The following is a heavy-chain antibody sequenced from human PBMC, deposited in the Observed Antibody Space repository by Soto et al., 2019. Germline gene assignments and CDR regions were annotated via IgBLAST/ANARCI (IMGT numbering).Heavy chain of an antibody. CDR1: FYTFTIYG. CDR3: ARAGYCSSNSCYKWYQIEY. J-gene: IGHJ4*02. CDR2: ISAYNGNT. V-gene: IGHV1-18*01. D-gene: IGHD2-2*02. Sequence: ASVXVSFKSCFYTFTIYGIIVLLQAPGQGLECMGWISAYNGNTNYAQKLQGRVTMTTDKSTSTAYMELRSLRSDDTAVYYCARAGYCSSNSCYKWYQIEYWGQGTLV.